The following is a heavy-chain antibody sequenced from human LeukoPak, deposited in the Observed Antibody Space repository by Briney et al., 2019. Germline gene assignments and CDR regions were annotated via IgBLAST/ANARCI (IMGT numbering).Heavy chain of an antibody. CDR2: IIGSGGST. D-gene: IGHD3-22*01. CDR3: AKDYYDSSGYWDY. J-gene: IGHJ4*02. V-gene: IGHV3-23*01. CDR1: GFTFSSYA. Sequence: GGSLRLSFAAAGFTFSSYAMRWVRQAPGKGLGWVSAIIGSGGSTYYADSVEGRLTISRDNSKKTLYLQMTSLRAEDTAGYYCAKDYYDSSGYWDYWGQGTLVTVSS.